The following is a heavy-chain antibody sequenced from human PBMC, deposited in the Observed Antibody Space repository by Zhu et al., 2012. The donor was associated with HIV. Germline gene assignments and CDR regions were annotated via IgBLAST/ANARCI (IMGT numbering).Heavy chain of an antibody. CDR1: TYSISSGYY. CDR3: ARLPGWWLRFGRDDAFDI. Sequence: QVQLQESGPGLVKPSETLSLTCAVSTYSISSGYYWGWIRQPPGKGPEWIGSIYHSGNTYYNPSLKSRVTISVDTSKNQFSLKLSSVTAADTAVYYCARLPGWWLRFGRDDAFDIWAKGQWSPSLQ. V-gene: IGHV4-38-2*01. J-gene: IGHJ3*02. CDR2: IYHSGNT. D-gene: IGHD5-12*01.